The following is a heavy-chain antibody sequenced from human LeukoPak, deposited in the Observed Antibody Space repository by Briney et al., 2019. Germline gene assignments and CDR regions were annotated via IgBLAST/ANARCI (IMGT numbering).Heavy chain of an antibody. CDR2: ISSSSSYI. Sequence: GGSLRLSCAASGFTFSSYSMNWVRQAPGKGLEWVSSISSSSSYIYYADSVKGRFTASRDNAENTLYLQMNSLRAEDTAVYYCARVSQFPGISSDYWGQGSLVTVSS. V-gene: IGHV3-21*01. CDR3: ARVSQFPGISSDY. D-gene: IGHD2-21*01. CDR1: GFTFSSYS. J-gene: IGHJ4*02.